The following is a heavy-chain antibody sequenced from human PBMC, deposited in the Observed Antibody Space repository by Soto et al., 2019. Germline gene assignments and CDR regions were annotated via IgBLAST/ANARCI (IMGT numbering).Heavy chain of an antibody. CDR2: IGTAGDP. Sequence: GGSLRLSCAASGFTFSSYDMHWVRQATGKGLEWVSAIGTAGDPYYPGSVKGRFTISRENAKNSLYLQMNSLRAGDTAVYYCARGNFCSGGSCYPGDAFDIWGQGTMVTVSS. CDR3: ARGNFCSGGSCYPGDAFDI. V-gene: IGHV3-13*05. D-gene: IGHD2-15*01. J-gene: IGHJ3*02. CDR1: GFTFSSYD.